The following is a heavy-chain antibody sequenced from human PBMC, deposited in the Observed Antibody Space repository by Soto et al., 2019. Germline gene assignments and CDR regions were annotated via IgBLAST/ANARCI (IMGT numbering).Heavy chain of an antibody. J-gene: IGHJ4*02. D-gene: IGHD1-26*01. CDR1: GGSVSSYQ. V-gene: IGHV4-59*02. Sequence: KPSGTLSLTCTISGGSVSSYQWSWIRQPPGKGLEWIGLTSYSGNTVYNPSLKSRVAFSVDTSKNHFSLTLTSVTAADTAVYYCARDGVGPFDYWGQGTLVTVSS. CDR3: ARDGVGPFDY. CDR2: TSYSGNT.